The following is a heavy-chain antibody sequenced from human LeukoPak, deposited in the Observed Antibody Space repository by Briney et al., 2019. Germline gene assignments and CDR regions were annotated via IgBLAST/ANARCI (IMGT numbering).Heavy chain of an antibody. CDR3: ARRKGVRYSDWFPQPDYYGMDV. CDR2: INPSGGST. D-gene: IGHD3-9*01. V-gene: IGHV1-46*01. J-gene: IGHJ6*02. CDR1: GYTFTSYY. Sequence: ASVKVSCKASGYTFTSYYMHWVRQAPGQGLEWMGIINPSGGSTSYAQKFQGRVTMTRDTSTSTVYMELSSLRSEDTAVYYCARRKGVRYSDWFPQPDYYGMDVWGQGTTVTVSS.